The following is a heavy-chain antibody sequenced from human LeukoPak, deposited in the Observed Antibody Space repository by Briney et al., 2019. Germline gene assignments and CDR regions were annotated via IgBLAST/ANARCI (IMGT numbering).Heavy chain of an antibody. J-gene: IGHJ4*02. CDR2: IYYSGST. Sequence: SETLSLTCAVYGGSFSGYYWSWIRQPPGKGLEWIGYIYYSGSTNYNPSLKSRVTISVDTSKNQFSLKLSSVTAADTAVYYCARLGGEGATHPPFDYWGQGTLVTVSS. CDR1: GGSFSGYY. CDR3: ARLGGEGATHPPFDY. V-gene: IGHV4-59*01. D-gene: IGHD1-26*01.